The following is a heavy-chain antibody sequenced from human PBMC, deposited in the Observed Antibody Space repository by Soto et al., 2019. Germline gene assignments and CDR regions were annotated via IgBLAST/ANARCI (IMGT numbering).Heavy chain of an antibody. Sequence: PSETLSLTCTVSGASITTYYWSWIRQPPGKGLEWIGYISYSGSTDYNPSLKSRVTISFDASKNQISLQVRSATAADAAVYYCARDLKEYCSDGKCISFDPWGQGTLVT. CDR3: ARDLKEYCSDGKCISFDP. D-gene: IGHD2-15*01. CDR1: GASITTYY. V-gene: IGHV4-59*01. J-gene: IGHJ5*02. CDR2: ISYSGST.